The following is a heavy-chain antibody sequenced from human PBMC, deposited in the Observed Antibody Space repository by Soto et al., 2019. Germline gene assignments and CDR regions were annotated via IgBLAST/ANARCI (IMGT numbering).Heavy chain of an antibody. V-gene: IGHV3-23*01. CDR3: AKCRVVDYGMDV. D-gene: IGHD6-6*01. CDR2: ISGSGGST. CDR1: GFTFSSYA. Sequence: PGGSLRLSCAASGFTFSSYAMSWVRQAPGKGLERVSAISGSGGSTYYADSVKGRFTISRDNSKNTLYLQMNSLRAEDTAVYYCAKCRVVDYGMDVWGQGTTVTVSS. J-gene: IGHJ6*02.